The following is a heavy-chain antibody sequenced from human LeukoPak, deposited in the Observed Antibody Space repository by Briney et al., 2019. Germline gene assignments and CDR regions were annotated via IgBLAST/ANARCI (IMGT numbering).Heavy chain of an antibody. CDR3: ARDLVDIVVVPAAGPYYYYGMDV. Sequence: GGSLRLSCAASGFTFSSYSMNWVRQAPGKGLELVSSISSSSSYIYYADSVKGRFTISRDNAKNSLYLQMNSLRAEEMAVYYCARDLVDIVVVPAAGPYYYYGMDVWGQGTTVTVSS. V-gene: IGHV3-21*01. CDR1: GFTFSSYS. D-gene: IGHD2-2*03. CDR2: ISSSSSYI. J-gene: IGHJ6*02.